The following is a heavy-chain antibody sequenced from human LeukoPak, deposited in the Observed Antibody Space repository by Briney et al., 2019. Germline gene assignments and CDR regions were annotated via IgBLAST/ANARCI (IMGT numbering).Heavy chain of an antibody. D-gene: IGHD6-19*01. V-gene: IGHV4-59*01. CDR1: GGSISSYY. J-gene: IGHJ6*02. Sequence: SETLSLTCTVSGGSISSYYWSWIRQPPGKGLEWIGYIYYSGSTNHNPSLKSRVTISVDTSKNQFSLKLSSVTAADTAVYYCARYVNSGWYGVMYYYYGMDVWGQGTTVTVSS. CDR2: IYYSGST. CDR3: ARYVNSGWYGVMYYYYGMDV.